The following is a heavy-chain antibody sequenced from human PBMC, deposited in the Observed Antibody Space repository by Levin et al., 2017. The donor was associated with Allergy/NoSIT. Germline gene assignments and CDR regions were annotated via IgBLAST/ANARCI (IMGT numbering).Heavy chain of an antibody. Sequence: GESLKISRAASGFTFSSYGMHWVRQAPGKGLEWVAVIWYDGSNKYYADSVKGRFTISRDNSKNTLYLQMNSLRAEDTAVYYCARDGGYCSSTSCYGAFDIWGQGTMVTVSS. CDR2: IWYDGSNK. J-gene: IGHJ3*02. D-gene: IGHD2-2*01. V-gene: IGHV3-33*01. CDR1: GFTFSSYG. CDR3: ARDGGYCSSTSCYGAFDI.